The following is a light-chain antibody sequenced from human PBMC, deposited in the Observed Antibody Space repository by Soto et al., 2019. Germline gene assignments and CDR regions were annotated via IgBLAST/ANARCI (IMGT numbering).Light chain of an antibody. CDR3: QQYGDSGWT. CDR1: RSVSSNS. J-gene: IGKJ1*01. Sequence: EHLFAHSPPPPSFSPREKATPSLRARRSVSSNSSAWYQQKPGQAPRLLIYGASSRAAGVPDRFSGSGSGTDFTLTIFRLETEDFAVYYCQQYGDSGWTFGQGTKV. V-gene: IGKV3-20*01. CDR2: GAS.